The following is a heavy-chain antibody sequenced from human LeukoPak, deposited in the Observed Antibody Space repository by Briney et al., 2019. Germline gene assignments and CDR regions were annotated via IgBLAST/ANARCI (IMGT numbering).Heavy chain of an antibody. CDR2: INGDGSFT. CDR3: ARGLPYDSSGYYPFDY. J-gene: IGHJ4*02. Sequence: PGGSLRLSCAASGFTFSSYWMHWVPQAPGKGLVCVSRINGDGSFTIYADSVKGRFTISRDNAKNTLYLQMNSLRAEDTAVYYCARGLPYDSSGYYPFDYWGQGTLVTVSS. V-gene: IGHV3-74*01. CDR1: GFTFSSYW. D-gene: IGHD3-22*01.